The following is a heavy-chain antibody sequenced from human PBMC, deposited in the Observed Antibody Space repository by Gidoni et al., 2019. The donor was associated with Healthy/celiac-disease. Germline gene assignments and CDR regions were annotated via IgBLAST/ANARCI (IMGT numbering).Heavy chain of an antibody. CDR3: AKDRGVIITAPFDY. D-gene: IGHD3-10*01. Sequence: EVQLLESGGGLVQPGGSLRLSCASSGFTFSSYAMSWVRQAPGKGLEWVSAISGSGGSTYYADSVKGRFTISRDNSKNTLYLQMNSLRAEDTDVYYCAKDRGVIITAPFDYWGQGTLVTVSS. CDR1: GFTFSSYA. J-gene: IGHJ4*02. CDR2: ISGSGGST. V-gene: IGHV3-23*01.